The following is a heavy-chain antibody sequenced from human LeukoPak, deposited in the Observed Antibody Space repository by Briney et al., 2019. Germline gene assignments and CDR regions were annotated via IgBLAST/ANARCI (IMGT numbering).Heavy chain of an antibody. CDR1: GYNFSNHS. CDR2: IYPGDSNT. Sequence: GESLKISCKVSGYNFSNHSIGWVRQLPGRGLEWMGIIYPGDSNTRYSPSFQGQVTISADKSISTAYLQWNSLKASDTAVYYCARRIYIPFNYGVDVWGQGTTVTVSS. J-gene: IGHJ6*02. CDR3: ARRIYIPFNYGVDV. D-gene: IGHD2-21*01. V-gene: IGHV5-51*01.